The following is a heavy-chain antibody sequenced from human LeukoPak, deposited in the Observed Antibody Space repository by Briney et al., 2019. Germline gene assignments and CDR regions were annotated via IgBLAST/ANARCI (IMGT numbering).Heavy chain of an antibody. Sequence: GGSLRLSCAASGFTVSSNYMSWVRQAPGKGLEWVSVIYSGGSTYYADSVKGRFTISRDNSKNTLYLQINSLRAEDTAVYYRARDGSGSSPYYFDYWGQGTLVTVSS. CDR3: ARDGSGSSPYYFDY. D-gene: IGHD1-26*01. CDR2: IYSGGST. V-gene: IGHV3-66*01. CDR1: GFTVSSNY. J-gene: IGHJ4*02.